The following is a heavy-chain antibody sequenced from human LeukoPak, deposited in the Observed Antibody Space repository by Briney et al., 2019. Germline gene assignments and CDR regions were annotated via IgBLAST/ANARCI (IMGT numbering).Heavy chain of an antibody. D-gene: IGHD6-13*01. Sequence: PSETLSLTCIVSGGSISSSPFCWGWIRQPPGEGLEWIGSIYNSGTTYYNPSLKSRITISIDMSRDQFSLKLSSVTAADTGVYYCARSVASAGTSHWGYWGQGSLVTVSS. CDR2: IYNSGTT. J-gene: IGHJ4*02. CDR1: GGSISSSPFC. CDR3: ARSVASAGTSHWGY. V-gene: IGHV4-39*01.